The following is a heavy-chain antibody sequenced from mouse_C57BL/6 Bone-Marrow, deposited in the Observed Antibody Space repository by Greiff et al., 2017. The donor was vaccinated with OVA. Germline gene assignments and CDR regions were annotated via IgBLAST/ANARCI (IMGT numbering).Heavy chain of an antibody. CDR1: GYTFTSYG. CDR3: AREERFYYGSPLVS. Sequence: VKLQESGAELARPGASVKLSCKASGYTFTSYGISWVKQRTGQGLEWIGEIYPRSGNTYYNEKFKGKATLTADKSSSTAYMELRSLTSEASAVYFCAREERFYYGSPLVSWGEGTPLTDSP. CDR2: IYPRSGNT. V-gene: IGHV1-81*01. D-gene: IGHD1-1*01. J-gene: IGHJ2*01.